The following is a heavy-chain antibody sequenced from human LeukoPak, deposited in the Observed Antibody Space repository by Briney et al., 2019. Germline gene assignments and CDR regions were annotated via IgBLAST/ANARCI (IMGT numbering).Heavy chain of an antibody. CDR2: IYHSGST. J-gene: IGHJ6*03. CDR3: ARCHSSGYYYSYYMDV. D-gene: IGHD3-22*01. V-gene: IGHV4-38-2*02. CDR1: GYSISSGYY. Sequence: PSETLSLTCTVSGYSISSGYYWGWIRQPPGKGLEWIGSIYHSGSTNYNPSLKSRVTISVDTSKNQFSLKLSSVTAADTAVYYCARCHSSGYYYSYYMDVWGKGTTVTVSS.